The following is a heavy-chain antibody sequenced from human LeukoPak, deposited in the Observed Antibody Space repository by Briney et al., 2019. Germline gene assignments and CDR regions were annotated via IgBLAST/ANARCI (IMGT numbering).Heavy chain of an antibody. CDR1: GGSFSGYY. J-gene: IGHJ6*02. V-gene: IGHV4-34*01. Sequence: SETLSLTCAVYGGSFSGYYWSWIRQPPGKGLEWIGVINHSGSTNYNPSLKSRVTISVDTSKNQFSLKLSSVTAADTAVYYCARASTVTTKALPLKLYYYGMDVWGQGTTVTVSS. CDR2: INHSGST. D-gene: IGHD4-11*01. CDR3: ARASTVTTKALPLKLYYYGMDV.